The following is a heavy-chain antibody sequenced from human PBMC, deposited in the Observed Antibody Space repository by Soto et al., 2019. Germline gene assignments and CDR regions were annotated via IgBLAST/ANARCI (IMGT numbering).Heavy chain of an antibody. D-gene: IGHD2-2*02. Sequence: PSETLSLTCTVYGGSFGSYYWSWIRQSPGKGLEWIGDINHSGVTNYNPSLKSRVTISIDTSKNQFSLRLTSMTAADTAVYYCAREVIDCSSTSCYSVWLDPWGQGTLVTVPQ. CDR2: INHSGVT. CDR1: GGSFGSYY. V-gene: IGHV4-34*01. CDR3: AREVIDCSSTSCYSVWLDP. J-gene: IGHJ5*02.